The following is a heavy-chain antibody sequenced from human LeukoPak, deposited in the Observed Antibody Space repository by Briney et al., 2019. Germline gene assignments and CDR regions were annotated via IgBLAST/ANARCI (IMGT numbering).Heavy chain of an antibody. CDR3: ARDSDIVVVPAAINDAFDI. V-gene: IGHV1-18*01. CDR2: ISVYNGNT. CDR1: GYTFTSYG. D-gene: IGHD2-2*02. J-gene: IGHJ3*02. Sequence: ASVKVSCKASGYTFTSYGISWVRQAPGQGLEWMGWISVYNGNTNYAQKFQDRVTMTTDTSTSIAYMELRSLRSDDTAVYYCARDSDIVVVPAAINDAFDIWGQGTMVTVSS.